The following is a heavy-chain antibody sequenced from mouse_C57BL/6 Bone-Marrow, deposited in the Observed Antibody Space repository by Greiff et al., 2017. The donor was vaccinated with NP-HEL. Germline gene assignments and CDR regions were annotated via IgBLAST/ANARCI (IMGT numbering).Heavy chain of an antibody. CDR2: IRLKSDNYAT. J-gene: IGHJ4*01. CDR1: GFTFSNYW. Sequence: EVKVEESGGGLVQPGGSMKLSCVASGFTFSNYWMNWVRQSPEKGLEWVAQIRLKSDNYATHYAESVKGRFTISRDDSKSSVYLQMNNLSAEDTGIYYCTGGITTVVEDAMDYWGQGTSVTVSS. V-gene: IGHV6-3*01. D-gene: IGHD1-1*01. CDR3: TGGITTVVEDAMDY.